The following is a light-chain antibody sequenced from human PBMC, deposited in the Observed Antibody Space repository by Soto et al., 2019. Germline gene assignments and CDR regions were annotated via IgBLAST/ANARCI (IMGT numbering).Light chain of an antibody. CDR3: QQYNVYSST. CDR2: DAS. Sequence: IHITQSTSTLSASRGDTVTINFRASQSISVSLAWYQQKPGKAPHLLIYDASTLQGGVPSRFSGSGSGTEFTLTISSLQPDDFATYYCQQYNVYSSTFGQGTKV. CDR1: QSISVS. V-gene: IGKV1-5*01. J-gene: IGKJ1*01.